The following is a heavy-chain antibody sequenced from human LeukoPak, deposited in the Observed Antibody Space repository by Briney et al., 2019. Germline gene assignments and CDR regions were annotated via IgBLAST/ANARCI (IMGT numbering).Heavy chain of an antibody. J-gene: IGHJ3*02. CDR1: GYTFTSYY. CDR3: ARDTYSGSYHDAFDI. D-gene: IGHD1-26*01. CDR2: INPSGGST. Sequence: GASVKVSCKASGYTFTSYYMHWVRQAPRQGLEWMGIINPSGGSTSYAQKFQGRVTMTRDMSTSTVYMELSSLRSEDTAVYYCARDTYSGSYHDAFDIWSQGTMVTVSS. V-gene: IGHV1-46*01.